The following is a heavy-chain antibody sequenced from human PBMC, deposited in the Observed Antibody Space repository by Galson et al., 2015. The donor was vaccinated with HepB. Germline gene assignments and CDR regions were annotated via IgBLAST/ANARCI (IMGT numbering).Heavy chain of an antibody. J-gene: IGHJ4*02. V-gene: IGHV3-33*01. CDR2: IWYDGSNR. D-gene: IGHD3-16*01. CDR1: GFTFSSYG. Sequence: SLRLSCAASGFTFSSYGMHWVRQAPGRGLEWVAAIWYDGSNRYYADSVKGRFTISRDNSENTLYLQMNSLRAEDTAVYYCAIQILYYDNTGKISLDYWGQGTLVTVSS. CDR3: AIQILYYDNTGKISLDY.